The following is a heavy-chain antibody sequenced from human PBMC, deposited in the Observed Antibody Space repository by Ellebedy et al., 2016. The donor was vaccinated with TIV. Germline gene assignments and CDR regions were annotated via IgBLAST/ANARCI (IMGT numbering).Heavy chain of an antibody. CDR2: INPNSGGT. CDR1: GYTFTSHY. D-gene: IGHD4-17*01. V-gene: IGHV1-2*02. CDR3: ERARLLNDYGDYYYYGMDV. Sequence: AASVKVPCKASGYTFTSHYMHWVRHAPGQGLEWMGWINPNSGGTNYAQKFQGRVTITRNTSISTAYMELSSLRSEETAVYYCERARLLNDYGDYYYYGMDVWGQGTTVTVSS. J-gene: IGHJ6*02.